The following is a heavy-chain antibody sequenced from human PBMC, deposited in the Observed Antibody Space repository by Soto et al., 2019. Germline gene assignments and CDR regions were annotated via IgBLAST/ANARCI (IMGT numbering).Heavy chain of an antibody. V-gene: IGHV3-23*01. Sequence: EVQLLESGGGLIQSGGSLRLSCAASGFTFRNYAMNWVRQAPGKGLEWVSVISDSGGSTYYADSVKGRFTISRDNSKNTLYLHMNSPTAEDTAVYYCAKDGFSGSGKYYFDYWGQGTLVTVSS. CDR1: GFTFRNYA. D-gene: IGHD3-10*01. CDR2: ISDSGGST. J-gene: IGHJ4*02. CDR3: AKDGFSGSGKYYFDY.